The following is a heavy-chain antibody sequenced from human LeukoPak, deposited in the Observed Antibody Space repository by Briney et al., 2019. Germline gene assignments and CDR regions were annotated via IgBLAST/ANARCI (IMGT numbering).Heavy chain of an antibody. Sequence: SETLSLTCTVSGGSISSSSYYWGWIRQPPGKGLEWIGSIYYSGSTYYNPSLKSRVTISVDTSKNQFSLKLSSVTAADTAVYYCARNLIAVAGTGLEFDYWGQGTLVTVSS. D-gene: IGHD6-19*01. CDR3: ARNLIAVAGTGLEFDY. CDR1: GGSISSSSYY. CDR2: IYYSGST. V-gene: IGHV4-39*01. J-gene: IGHJ4*02.